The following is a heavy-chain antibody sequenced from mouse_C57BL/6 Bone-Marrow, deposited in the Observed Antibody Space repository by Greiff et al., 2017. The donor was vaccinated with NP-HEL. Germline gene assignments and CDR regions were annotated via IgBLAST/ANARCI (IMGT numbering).Heavy chain of an antibody. D-gene: IGHD1-1*01. CDR3: ARDPFTTVVANWYFDV. J-gene: IGHJ1*03. Sequence: EVQLQQSEGGLVQPGSSMKLSCTASGFTFSDYYMAWVRQVPEKGLEWVANINYDGSSTYYLDSLKSRFIISRDNAKNILYLQMSSLKSEDTATYYCARDPFTTVVANWYFDVWGTGTTVTVSS. V-gene: IGHV5-16*01. CDR2: INYDGSST. CDR1: GFTFSDYY.